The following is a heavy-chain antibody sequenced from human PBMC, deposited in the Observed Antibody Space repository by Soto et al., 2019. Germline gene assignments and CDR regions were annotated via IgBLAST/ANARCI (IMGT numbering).Heavy chain of an antibody. V-gene: IGHV3-21*01. CDR2: ISSSSSYI. D-gene: IGHD6-13*01. Sequence: GGSLRLSCAASGFTFSSYSMNWVRQAPGKGLEWVSSISSSSSYIYYADSVKGRFTISRDNAKNSLYLQMNSMRAEDTAVYYCARGFKGAAAAGPPNWFDPWGQGTLVTVSS. J-gene: IGHJ5*02. CDR3: ARGFKGAAAAGPPNWFDP. CDR1: GFTFSSYS.